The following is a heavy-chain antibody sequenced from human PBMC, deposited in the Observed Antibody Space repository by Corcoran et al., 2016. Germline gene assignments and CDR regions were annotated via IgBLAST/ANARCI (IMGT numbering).Heavy chain of an antibody. D-gene: IGHD1-7*01. CDR1: GYTFTSYA. Sequence: QVQLVQSGAEVKKPGASVKVSCKASGYTFTSYAMHWVRQAPGQRLEWMGWINAGNGNTKYSQKFQGRVTITRDTSASTAYMELSSLRSEDTAVYDCARTLELRDYYYGMDVWGQGTTVTVSS. V-gene: IGHV1-3*01. CDR2: INAGNGNT. CDR3: ARTLELRDYYYGMDV. J-gene: IGHJ6*02.